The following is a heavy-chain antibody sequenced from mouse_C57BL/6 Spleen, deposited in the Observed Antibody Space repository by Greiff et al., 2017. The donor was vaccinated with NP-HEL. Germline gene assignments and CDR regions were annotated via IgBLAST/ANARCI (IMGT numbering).Heavy chain of an antibody. Sequence: QVQLKQSGAELVRPGASVKLSCKASGYTFTDYYINWVKQRPGQGLEWIARIYPGSGNTYYNEKFKGKATLTSDKSSSTAYMQLSSLTSEDSAVYFCARDLYKGYWYFDVWGTGTTVTVSS. J-gene: IGHJ1*03. CDR2: IYPGSGNT. CDR1: GYTFTDYY. V-gene: IGHV1-76*01. CDR3: ARDLYKGYWYFDV. D-gene: IGHD1-3*01.